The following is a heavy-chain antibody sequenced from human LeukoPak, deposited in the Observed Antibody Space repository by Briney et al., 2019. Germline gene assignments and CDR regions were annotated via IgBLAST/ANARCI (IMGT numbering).Heavy chain of an antibody. V-gene: IGHV1-18*01. J-gene: IGHJ3*02. D-gene: IGHD6-13*01. Sequence: ASVKVSCKASGYTFTSYGISWVRQAPGQGPEWMGWISAYNGNTNYAQKLQGRVTMTTDTSTSTAYMELRSLRSDDTAVYCCARDFRVIAAAGRCAFDIWGQGTMVTVSS. CDR3: ARDFRVIAAAGRCAFDI. CDR1: GYTFTSYG. CDR2: ISAYNGNT.